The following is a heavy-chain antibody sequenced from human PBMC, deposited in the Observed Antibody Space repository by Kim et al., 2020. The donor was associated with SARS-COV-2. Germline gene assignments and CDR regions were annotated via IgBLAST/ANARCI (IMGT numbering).Heavy chain of an antibody. J-gene: IGHJ4*02. V-gene: IGHV3-23*01. Sequence: KGRFTISGDTCKNTLYLQMNSLRAEDTAVYYCAKDWGYYDSSGSLGAIGDWGQGTLVTVSS. D-gene: IGHD3-22*01. CDR3: AKDWGYYDSSGSLGAIGD.